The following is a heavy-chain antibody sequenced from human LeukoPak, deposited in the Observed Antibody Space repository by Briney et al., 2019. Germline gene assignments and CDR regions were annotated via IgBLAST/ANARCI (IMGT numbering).Heavy chain of an antibody. CDR3: AKQDYSDYVGPFDY. CDR1: GFTFNSYW. CDR2: ISADGSTT. Sequence: PGGSLRLSCAASGFTFNSYWMHWVRQVPGKGLMWVSRISADGSTTGDADSVKGRFTISRDNSKNTLYLQMNSLRAEDTAVYYCAKQDYSDYVGPFDYWGQGTLVTVSS. J-gene: IGHJ4*02. V-gene: IGHV3-74*01. D-gene: IGHD3-16*01.